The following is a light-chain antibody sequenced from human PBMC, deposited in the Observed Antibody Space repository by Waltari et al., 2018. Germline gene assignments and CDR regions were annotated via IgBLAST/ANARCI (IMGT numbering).Light chain of an antibody. CDR2: GST. J-gene: IGLJ3*02. V-gene: IGLV1-40*01. CDR1: GPNIGAGYD. CDR3: QSYDTSLRVV. Sequence: QSVLTQPPSVSGAPGPRVTISCTGSGPNIGAGYDGPWYQQLPRAAPKLLIYGSTSRPLGVPDRFFGSTSGTSASLAITGLQAEDEADYYCQSYDTSLRVVFGGGTKLTVL.